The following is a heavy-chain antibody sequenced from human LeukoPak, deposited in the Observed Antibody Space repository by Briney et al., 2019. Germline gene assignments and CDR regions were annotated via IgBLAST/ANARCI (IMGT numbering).Heavy chain of an antibody. CDR2: MYDSGST. J-gene: IGHJ4*02. CDR1: GGSISSDY. CDR3: ARGVARSSKFHFSYYFDY. V-gene: IGHV4-59*12. D-gene: IGHD6-6*01. Sequence: RPSETLSLTCSVSGGSISSDYWTWIRQPPGKGLEWIGYMYDSGSTNYNPSLKSRVTISVDTSKNQFSLKLSSVTAADTAVYYCARGVARSSKFHFSYYFDYWGQGTLVTVSS.